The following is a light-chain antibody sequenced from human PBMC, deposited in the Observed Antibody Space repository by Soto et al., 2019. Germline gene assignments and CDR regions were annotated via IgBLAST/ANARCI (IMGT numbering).Light chain of an antibody. Sequence: DIQMTQSPSTLSASVGDRVTITCRASQSIDTALAWYQQKPGKAPNLLIYRASNLESGVPSRFSGSGSGTDFTLASSSLQPDDFATYYCQQYGRFLTFGHGPKVDI. CDR1: QSIDTA. CDR3: QQYGRFLT. V-gene: IGKV1-5*03. CDR2: RAS. J-gene: IGKJ1*01.